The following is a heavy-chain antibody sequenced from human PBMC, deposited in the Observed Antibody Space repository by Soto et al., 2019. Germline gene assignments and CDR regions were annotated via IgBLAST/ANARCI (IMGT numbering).Heavy chain of an antibody. J-gene: IGHJ4*02. V-gene: IGHV3-74*01. Sequence: PGGSLRLSCAASGLIFSNYRMHWVRQAPGKGLVWVSCISTDGSITNYADSVKGRFTVSRDNAKNTLYLQMNSLSAEDTALYYCARDTDGLHYWGQGTMVTVSS. CDR2: ISTDGSIT. CDR3: ARDTDGLHY. CDR1: GLIFSNYR.